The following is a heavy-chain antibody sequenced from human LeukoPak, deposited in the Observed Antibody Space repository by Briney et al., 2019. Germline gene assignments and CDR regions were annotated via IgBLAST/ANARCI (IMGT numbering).Heavy chain of an antibody. CDR3: ARHGKVGATQSWLDY. CDR1: GYNFSRFW. Sequence: GESLKISCKGSGYNFSRFWINWVRQMPGKGLEWMGIIYPDDSDTRYSPSFQGQVTISADKSISTAYLQWSSLRASDSAIYYCARHGKVGATQSWLDYWGQGTLVTVSS. J-gene: IGHJ4*02. CDR2: IYPDDSDT. D-gene: IGHD1-26*01. V-gene: IGHV5-51*01.